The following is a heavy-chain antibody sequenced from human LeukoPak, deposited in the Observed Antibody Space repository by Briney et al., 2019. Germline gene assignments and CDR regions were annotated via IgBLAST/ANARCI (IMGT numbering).Heavy chain of an antibody. J-gene: IGHJ4*02. CDR3: EKRESCSGGSCYSPHFDY. CDR1: GFTFSIYA. CDR2: ISGSGGST. D-gene: IGHD2-15*01. V-gene: IGHV3-23*01. Sequence: GGSLRLSCAASGFTFSIYAMSWVRQAPGKGLEWVSAISGSGGSTYYADSVKGRFTISRDNSKNTLYLQMNSLRAEDTAVYYCEKRESCSGGSCYSPHFDYWGQGTLVTVSS.